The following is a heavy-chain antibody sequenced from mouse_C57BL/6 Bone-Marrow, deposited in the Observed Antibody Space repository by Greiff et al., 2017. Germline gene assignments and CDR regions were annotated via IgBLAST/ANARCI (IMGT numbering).Heavy chain of an antibody. CDR1: GFNIKDDY. CDR3: TTWGGREFAY. CDR2: IDPENGDT. J-gene: IGHJ3*01. D-gene: IGHD3-3*01. V-gene: IGHV14-4*01. Sequence: VQLQQSGAELVRPGASVKLSCTASGFNIKDDYMHWVKQRPEQGLEWIGWIDPENGDTEYASKFQGKATITADTSSNTAYLRLSSLTSEDTAVYYCTTWGGREFAYWGQGTLVTVSA.